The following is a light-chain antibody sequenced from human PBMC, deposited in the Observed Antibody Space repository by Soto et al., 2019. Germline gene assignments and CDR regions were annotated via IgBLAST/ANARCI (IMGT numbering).Light chain of an antibody. V-gene: IGKV1-5*01. J-gene: IGKJ1*01. CDR3: HHHHSYSEA. CDR2: DAS. CDR1: QSISSW. Sequence: IQMTQSPSTLSASGGDRVTVTCRASQSISSWLACYQQKPGKAPKLLIYDASSWESGVPSRFSGSGSGTEFTLTISSLQPDDFAPYYCHHHHSYSEAFGQGTKVDIK.